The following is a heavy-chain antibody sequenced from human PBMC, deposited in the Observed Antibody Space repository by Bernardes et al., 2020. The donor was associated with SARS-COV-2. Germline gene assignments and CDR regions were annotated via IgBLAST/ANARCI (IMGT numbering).Heavy chain of an antibody. CDR3: ARINTWGTYYYYYYGMDV. V-gene: IGHV1-8*01. J-gene: IGHJ6*02. CDR1: GYTFTSYD. D-gene: IGHD3-16*01. Sequence: ASVKVSCKASGYTFTSYDINWVRQATGQGLEWMGWMNPNSGNTGYAQKFQGRVTMTRNTSISTAYMELSSLRSEDTAVYYCARINTWGTYYYYYYGMDVWGQGTTVTVSS. CDR2: MNPNSGNT.